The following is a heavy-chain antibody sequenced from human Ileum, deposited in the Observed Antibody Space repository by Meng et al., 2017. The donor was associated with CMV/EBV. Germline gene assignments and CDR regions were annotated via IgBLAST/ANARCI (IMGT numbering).Heavy chain of an antibody. CDR2: TYYRSRWYN. D-gene: IGHD6-13*01. CDR1: EDSVSCNSFA. CDR3: ARGESSSLDY. Sequence: PVHVNPSQTLRLPCALSEDSVSCNSFAWNWIRQSPSRGLEWLGRTYYRSRWYNDYSESVKSRITINPDTSTNQFSLDLSSVTPEDTAIYYCARGESSSLDYWGQGTLVTVAS. V-gene: IGHV6-1*01. J-gene: IGHJ4*02.